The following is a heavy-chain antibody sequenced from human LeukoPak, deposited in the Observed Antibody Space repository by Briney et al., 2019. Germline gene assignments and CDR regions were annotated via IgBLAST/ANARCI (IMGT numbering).Heavy chain of an antibody. D-gene: IGHD2-2*02. V-gene: IGHV4-39*01. J-gene: IGHJ4*02. CDR2: IYYSGST. Sequence: PSETLSLTCTVSGGSISSSSYYWGWIRQPPGKGLEWIRSIYYSGSTYYNPSLKSRVTICVDTSKNQFSLKLSSVTAADTAVYYCAVYCSSTSCYISEDFDYWGQGTLVTVSS. CDR3: AVYCSSTSCYISEDFDY. CDR1: GGSISSSSYY.